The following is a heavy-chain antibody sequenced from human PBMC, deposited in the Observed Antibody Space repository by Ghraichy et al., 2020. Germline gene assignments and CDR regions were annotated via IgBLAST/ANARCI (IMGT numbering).Heavy chain of an antibody. CDR1: GGSISSYY. D-gene: IGHD3-16*02. CDR2: IYTSGST. CDR3: ARSAYTFGGVIGFDY. Sequence: ESLNISCTVSGGSISSYYWSWIRQPAGKGLEWIGRIYTSGSTNYNPSLKSRVTMSVDTSKNQFSLKLSSVTAADTAVYYCARSAYTFGGVIGFDYWGQGTLVTVSS. V-gene: IGHV4-4*07. J-gene: IGHJ4*02.